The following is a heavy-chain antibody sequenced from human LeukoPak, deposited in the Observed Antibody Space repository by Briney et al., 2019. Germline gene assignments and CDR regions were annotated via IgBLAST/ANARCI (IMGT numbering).Heavy chain of an antibody. CDR2: IWYDGSNK. CDR3: ARDYIRWLRSGGYFDY. D-gene: IGHD5-12*01. V-gene: IGHV3-33*01. Sequence: GGSLRLSCAASGFTFSSYVMHWVRQAPGKGLEWVAVIWYDGSNKYYADSVKGRFTISRDNSMNTLYLQMNSLRAEDTAVYYCARDYIRWLRSGGYFDYWGQGTLVTVSS. CDR1: GFTFSSYV. J-gene: IGHJ4*02.